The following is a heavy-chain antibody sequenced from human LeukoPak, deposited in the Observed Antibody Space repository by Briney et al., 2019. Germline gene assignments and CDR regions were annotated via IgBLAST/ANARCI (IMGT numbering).Heavy chain of an antibody. CDR2: ISDSGGST. D-gene: IGHD2-15*01. V-gene: IGHV3-23*01. CDR3: AKRGVVIRVILVGFHKEAYYFDC. J-gene: IGHJ4*02. Sequence: GGSLRLSCAVSGITLSNYGMSWVRQAPGKGLEWVAGISDSGGSTNYADSVKGRFTISRDNPKNTLYLQMNSLRGEDTAVYFCAKRGVVIRVILVGFHKEAYYFDCWGQGALVTVSS. CDR1: GITLSNYG.